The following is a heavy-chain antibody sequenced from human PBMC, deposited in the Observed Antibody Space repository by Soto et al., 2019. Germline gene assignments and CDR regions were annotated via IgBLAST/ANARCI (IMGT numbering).Heavy chain of an antibody. D-gene: IGHD5-12*01. V-gene: IGHV1-69*12. J-gene: IGHJ4*02. CDR1: GGTFSSYA. CDR2: IIPIFGTA. CDR3: ARALTRLQLREGFDY. Sequence: QVQLVQSGAEVKKPGSSVKVSCKASGGTFSSYAISWVRQAPGQGLEWMGGIIPIFGTANYAQKFQGRVTLTADESTSTAYMELSSLRSEDTAVYYCARALTRLQLREGFDYWGQGTLVTVSS.